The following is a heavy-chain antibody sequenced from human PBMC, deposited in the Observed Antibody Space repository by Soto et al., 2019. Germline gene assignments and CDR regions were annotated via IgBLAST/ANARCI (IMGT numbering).Heavy chain of an antibody. V-gene: IGHV3-49*04. J-gene: IGHJ6*02. Sequence: GGSLRLSCSFSGFTSDDYDYGVTWVRQAPGKGLEWLGLIAGKTYGGTTQYAASVKGRFTMSRDDSKDVAYLQMRDLGIDDTAIYFCSRDGDYYGMDVWGQGTTVTVSS. CDR2: IAGKTYGGTT. CDR3: SRDGDYYGMDV. D-gene: IGHD3-3*01. CDR1: GFTSDDYDYG.